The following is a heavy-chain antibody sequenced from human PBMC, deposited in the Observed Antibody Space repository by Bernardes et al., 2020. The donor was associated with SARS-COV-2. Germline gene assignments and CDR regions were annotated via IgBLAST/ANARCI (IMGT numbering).Heavy chain of an antibody. J-gene: IGHJ4*02. D-gene: IGHD3-22*01. CDR2: ISVYNGDT. CDR1: GYPFSSYN. CDR3: ARDAGSSGIDY. Sequence: AAVKVSCQASGYPFSSYNIAWVRQAPGKGLEWMGWISVYNGDTHYAQLFQDRVTMTTDTSTSTAYMELRSLKSGDTAVYYCARDAGSSGIDYWGQGTLVTVSS. V-gene: IGHV1-18*01.